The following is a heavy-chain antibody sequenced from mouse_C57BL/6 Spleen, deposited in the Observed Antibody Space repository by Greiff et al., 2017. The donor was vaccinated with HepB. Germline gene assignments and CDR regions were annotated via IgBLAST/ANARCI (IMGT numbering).Heavy chain of an antibody. CDR2: INPNNGGT. D-gene: IGHD1-1*01. J-gene: IGHJ1*03. V-gene: IGHV1-22*01. Sequence: EVKLMESGPELVKPGASVKMSCKASGYTFTDYNMHWVKQSHGKSLEWIGYINPNNGGTSYNQKFKGKATLTVNKSSSTAYMELRSLTSEDSAVYYCARSTTVVAPGWYFDVWGTGTTVTVSS. CDR3: ARSTTVVAPGWYFDV. CDR1: GYTFTDYN.